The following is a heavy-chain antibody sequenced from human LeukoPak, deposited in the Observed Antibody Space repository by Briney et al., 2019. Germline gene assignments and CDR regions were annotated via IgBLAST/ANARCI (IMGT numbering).Heavy chain of an antibody. Sequence: PGGSLILSCAASGFTFSSYGMHWVRQAPGKGLEWVAVIWYDGSNKYYADSVKGRFTISRDNSKNTLYLQMNSLRAEDTAVYYCARDQVLLWFGETNGIGYFDYWGQGTLVTVSS. CDR3: ARDQVLLWFGETNGIGYFDY. V-gene: IGHV3-33*01. J-gene: IGHJ4*02. CDR1: GFTFSSYG. CDR2: IWYDGSNK. D-gene: IGHD3-10*01.